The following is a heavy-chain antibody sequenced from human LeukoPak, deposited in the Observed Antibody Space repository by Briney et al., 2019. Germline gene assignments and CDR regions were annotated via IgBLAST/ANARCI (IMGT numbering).Heavy chain of an antibody. CDR3: ATYEQQLAFDY. CDR1: GGSISSYH. J-gene: IGHJ4*02. D-gene: IGHD6-13*01. Sequence: PSETLSLTCTVSGGSISSYHWSWIWQPPGKGLQWIGRIYTSGSTNYNPSLRSRVTMSIDTSKKKFSLKLSSVTAADTAVYYCATYEQQLAFDYWGQGTPVTVSS. V-gene: IGHV4-4*07. CDR2: IYTSGST.